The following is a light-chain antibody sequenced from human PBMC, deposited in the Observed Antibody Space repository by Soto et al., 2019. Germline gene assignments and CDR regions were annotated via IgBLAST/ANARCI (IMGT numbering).Light chain of an antibody. CDR3: QQYSSYST. V-gene: IGKV1-5*01. J-gene: IGKJ1*01. CDR1: QSISNW. CDR2: DAS. Sequence: DIQMTQSPSTLSASVGDRVTITCRASQSISNWVAWYQQKPGKVPELLIYDASRLQSGVPLRFSGSGSGTEFTRTISSLQPDDFATYYCQQYSSYSTFGQGTKVEI.